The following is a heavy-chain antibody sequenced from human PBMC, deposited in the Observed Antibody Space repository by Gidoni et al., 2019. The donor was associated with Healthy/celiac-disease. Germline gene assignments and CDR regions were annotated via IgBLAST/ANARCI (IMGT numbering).Heavy chain of an antibody. CDR2: ISYDGSNK. CDR3: AKDRHYYGSGSPFDY. Sequence: QVQLVESGGGVVQPGRSLRLSCAASGFTFSSYGMHWVRQAPGKGKEWVAVISYDGSNKYYADSVKGRFTISRDNSKNTLYLQMNSLRAEDTAVYYCAKDRHYYGSGSPFDYWGQGTLVTVSS. J-gene: IGHJ4*02. D-gene: IGHD3-10*01. V-gene: IGHV3-30*18. CDR1: GFTFSSYG.